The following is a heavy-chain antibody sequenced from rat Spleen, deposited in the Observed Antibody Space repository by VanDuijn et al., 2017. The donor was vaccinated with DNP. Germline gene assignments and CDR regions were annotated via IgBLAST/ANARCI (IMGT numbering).Heavy chain of an antibody. J-gene: IGHJ2*01. D-gene: IGHD5-1*01. Sequence: EVRLVESGGDLVQPGRSLKLSCAASGFTFSDYNMAWVRQAPKKGLEWVATISTSGSRTYYPDSVKGRFTISRDNAKSSLYLRMDSLRSEDTATYYCGRDLGGDYWGQGVMVTVSS. CDR3: GRDLGGDY. CDR2: ISTSGSRT. V-gene: IGHV5-7*01. CDR1: GFTFSDYN.